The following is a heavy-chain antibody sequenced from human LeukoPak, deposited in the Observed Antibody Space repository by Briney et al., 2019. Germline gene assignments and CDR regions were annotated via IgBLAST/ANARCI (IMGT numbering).Heavy chain of an antibody. V-gene: IGHV1-3*01. J-gene: IGHJ5*02. CDR1: GYTFTTYA. CDR2: INADNGNT. D-gene: IGHD3-9*01. CDR3: ARAPYDILTGYSINWFDP. Sequence: GPVKVSCKASGYTFTTYAMHWVRQAPGQRLEWMGWINADNGNTKYSQKFRGRVIITRDTSAYTAYMELSSLNSEDTAVYYCARAPYDILTGYSINWFDPWGQGTLVTVSS.